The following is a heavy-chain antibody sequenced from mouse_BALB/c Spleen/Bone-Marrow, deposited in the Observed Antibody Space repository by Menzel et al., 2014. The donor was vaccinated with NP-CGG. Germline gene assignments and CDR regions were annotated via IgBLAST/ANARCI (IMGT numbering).Heavy chain of an antibody. Sequence: QVQLQQSAPELARPGASVKMSCKASGYTFTSFTIQWIKQRPGQGLEWIGYINPTRGYIDYNQKFKDRTTLTADKSSSTTYMQLTSLTSEDSAVYYCAREATYYTYFDYWGQGTALAVSS. CDR3: AREATYYTYFDY. CDR1: GYTFTSFT. D-gene: IGHD2-10*01. V-gene: IGHV1-4*02. CDR2: INPTRGYI. J-gene: IGHJ2*01.